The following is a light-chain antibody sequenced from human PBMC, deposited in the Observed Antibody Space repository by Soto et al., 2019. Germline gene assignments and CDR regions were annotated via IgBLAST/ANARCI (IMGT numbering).Light chain of an antibody. CDR3: QQYYSYPFT. CDR2: AAS. J-gene: IGKJ4*01. V-gene: IGKV1-8*01. Sequence: AIRMTQSPSSFSASTGDRVTITCRASQGISSYLAWYQQKPGKAPKLLIYAASTLQSGVPSRFSGSGSGTDFTLPISCLQSEDFATYYCQQYYSYPFTFGGGTKVEIK. CDR1: QGISSY.